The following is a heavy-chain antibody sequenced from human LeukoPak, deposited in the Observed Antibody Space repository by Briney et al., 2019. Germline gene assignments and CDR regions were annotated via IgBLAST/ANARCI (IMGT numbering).Heavy chain of an antibody. CDR2: IKQDGRDK. V-gene: IGHV3-7*03. CDR1: GFTFSSYW. D-gene: IGHD6-13*01. J-gene: IGHJ4*02. Sequence: PGGSLRLSCAASGFTFSSYWMNWVRQAPGKGLEWVATIKQDGRDKYYVDSVKGRFTISRDNAKNSLYLQMNSLRAEDTAVYYCARRYSSSWGVFDYWGQGTLVTVSS. CDR3: ARRYSSSWGVFDY.